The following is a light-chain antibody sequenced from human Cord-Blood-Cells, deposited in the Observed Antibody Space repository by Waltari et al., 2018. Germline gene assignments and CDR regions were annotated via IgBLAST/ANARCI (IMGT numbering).Light chain of an antibody. J-gene: IGLJ2*01. CDR1: STDVGSYNL. Sequence: QSALTQPASVSGSPGQSITTSCTGTSTDVGSYNLVSWYQQHPGKAPKRMIYEGSKRPSGVSNRFSGSKSGNTASLTISGLQAEDEADYYCCSYAGSSTVVFGGGTKLTVL. CDR2: EGS. V-gene: IGLV2-23*01. CDR3: CSYAGSSTVV.